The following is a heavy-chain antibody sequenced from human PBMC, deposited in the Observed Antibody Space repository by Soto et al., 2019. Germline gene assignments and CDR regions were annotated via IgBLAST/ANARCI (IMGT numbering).Heavy chain of an antibody. CDR3: ARGSGKYDILTGLDY. CDR2: INHSGST. V-gene: IGHV4-34*01. Sequence: PSETLSLTCAVYDGYFSDLYWSWISQPQGKGLEWIGEINHSGSTNYNPSLKSRVTISVDTSKNQFSLKLSSVTAADTAVYYCARGSGKYDILTGLDYWGQGTLVSVSS. D-gene: IGHD3-9*01. J-gene: IGHJ4*02. CDR1: DGYFSDLY.